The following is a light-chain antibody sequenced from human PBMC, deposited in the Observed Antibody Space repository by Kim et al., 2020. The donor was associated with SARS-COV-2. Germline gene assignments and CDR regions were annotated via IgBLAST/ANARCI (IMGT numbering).Light chain of an antibody. CDR2: GAS. CDR3: QQYYTTPIT. V-gene: IGKV4-1*01. J-gene: IGKJ5*01. CDR1: QSDLSSSNNRNY. Sequence: ATITCQSSQSDLSSSNNRNYLSWPQQQPGRPPRLLIYGASSRKSGVPDRFGGSVSGTDFTLTISSLQAEDGAVYYCQQYYTTPITFGQGARLEIK.